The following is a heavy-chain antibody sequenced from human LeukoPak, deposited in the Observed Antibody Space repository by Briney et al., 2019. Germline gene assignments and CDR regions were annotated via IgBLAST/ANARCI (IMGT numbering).Heavy chain of an antibody. V-gene: IGHV1-69*13. CDR2: IIPIFGTA. CDR1: GGTFSSYA. Sequence: ASVKVSCKASGGTFSSYAITWVRQAPGQGLEWMGGIIPIFGTATYAQKFQGRVTITADESTRTTYMELSSLRSEDTAVYYCARNSRVWSGTDYWGQGTLVTVSS. CDR3: ARNSRVWSGTDY. J-gene: IGHJ4*02. D-gene: IGHD3-3*01.